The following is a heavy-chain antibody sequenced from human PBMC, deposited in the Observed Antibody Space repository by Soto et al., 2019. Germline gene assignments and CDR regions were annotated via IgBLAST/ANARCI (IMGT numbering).Heavy chain of an antibody. Sequence: QSLSLICAIFGDSVSSHGAAWNWIWQSPSKGLEWLGRTYYRSKWYNDYAVSVKSRITINPDTSKNQFSLQLNSVTPEDTAVYYCARGWYGGYGNYYYGMDAWGQGTTLTVSS. V-gene: IGHV6-1*01. J-gene: IGHJ6*02. D-gene: IGHD4-17*01. CDR2: TYYRSKWYN. CDR3: ARGWYGGYGNYYYGMDA. CDR1: GDSVSSHGAA.